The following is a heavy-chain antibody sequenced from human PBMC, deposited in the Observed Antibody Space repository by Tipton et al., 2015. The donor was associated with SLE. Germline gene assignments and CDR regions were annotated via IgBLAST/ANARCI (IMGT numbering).Heavy chain of an antibody. CDR2: INHSGST. Sequence: TLSLTCAVYGGSFSGYYWSWIRQPPGKGLEWIGEINHSGSTNYKPSLKSRVTISVDTSKNQFSLRLTSVTAADTALYYCGRARVGMGYVFDLWGQGTMVTVSS. J-gene: IGHJ3*01. CDR1: GGSFSGYY. V-gene: IGHV4-34*01. CDR3: GRARVGMGYVFDL. D-gene: IGHD5-24*01.